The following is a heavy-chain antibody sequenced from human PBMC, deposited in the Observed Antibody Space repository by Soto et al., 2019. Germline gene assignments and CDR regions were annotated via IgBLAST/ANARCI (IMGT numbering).Heavy chain of an antibody. CDR3: ARGGSGGSRGHGYGMDV. CDR2: IIPILGIA. CDR1: GGTFSSYT. D-gene: IGHD2-15*01. V-gene: IGHV1-69*02. J-gene: IGHJ6*02. Sequence: QVQLVQSGAEVKKPGSSVKVSCKASGGTFSSYTISWVRQAPGQGLEWMGRIIPILGIANYAQKFQGRGTITADKSTSTAYMELSSLRSEDTAVYYCARGGSGGSRGHGYGMDVWGQGTTVTVSS.